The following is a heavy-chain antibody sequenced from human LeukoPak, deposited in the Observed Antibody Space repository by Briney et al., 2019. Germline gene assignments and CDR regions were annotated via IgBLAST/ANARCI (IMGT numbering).Heavy chain of an antibody. Sequence: GGSLRLSCVASGFTFSSNAFSWVRQPPAKGLQWVSTITDSGDRTYYADSVKGRFTISRDNSKNTLYVQMNSLRADDTAVYYCAKGGYSSPPNFWGQGTLVTVSS. CDR3: AKGGYSSPPNF. CDR1: GFTFSSNA. V-gene: IGHV3-23*01. D-gene: IGHD6-19*01. J-gene: IGHJ4*02. CDR2: ITDSGDRT.